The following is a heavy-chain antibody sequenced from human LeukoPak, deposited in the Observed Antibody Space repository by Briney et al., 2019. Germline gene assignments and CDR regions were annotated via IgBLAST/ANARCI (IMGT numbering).Heavy chain of an antibody. CDR1: GYTFSDYY. Sequence: ASVKVSCKASGYTFSDYYMHWVRQAPGQGLEWMGIINPSGGSTSYAQKFQGRVTMTRDTSTSTVYMELSSLRSEDTAVYYCARAFARTYYYGSGSYFPSRYFDYWGQGTLVTVSS. CDR2: INPSGGST. J-gene: IGHJ4*02. D-gene: IGHD3-10*01. CDR3: ARAFARTYYYGSGSYFPSRYFDY. V-gene: IGHV1-46*01.